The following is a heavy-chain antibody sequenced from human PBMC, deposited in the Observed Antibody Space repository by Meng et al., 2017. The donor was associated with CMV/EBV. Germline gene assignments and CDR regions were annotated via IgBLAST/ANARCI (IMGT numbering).Heavy chain of an antibody. V-gene: IGHV3-30*04. Sequence: GESLKISCAASGFTFNTYAMHWVRQAPGKGLEWVAVISYDGSNKYTADSVQGRLTISRDNSKNNLYLQMNSLTVEDTAVYYCVRDQGGESMIAALIERFGMDVWGQGTTVTVSS. D-gene: IGHD3-22*01. CDR1: GFTFNTYA. CDR2: ISYDGSNK. CDR3: VRDQGGESMIAALIERFGMDV. J-gene: IGHJ6*02.